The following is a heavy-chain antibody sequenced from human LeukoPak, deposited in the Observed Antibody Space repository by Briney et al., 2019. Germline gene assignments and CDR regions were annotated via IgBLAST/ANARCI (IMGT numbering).Heavy chain of an antibody. CDR2: INTRVST. D-gene: IGHD3-16*02. Sequence: PSETLSLTCAVYGGSLSGYYWSWISQPPGKWLEWIGEINTRVSTNYNPSLKTQVPISVNTSKNQFSLKLSSVPAVDTAVYYWARGGNDYVWGSYRSQNFDYWGQGTLVTVSS. J-gene: IGHJ4*02. CDR1: GGSLSGYY. CDR3: ARGGNDYVWGSYRSQNFDY. V-gene: IGHV4-34*01.